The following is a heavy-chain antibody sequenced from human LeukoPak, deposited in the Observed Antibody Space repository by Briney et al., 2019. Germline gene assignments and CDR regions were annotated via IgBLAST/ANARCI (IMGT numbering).Heavy chain of an antibody. V-gene: IGHV1-2*02. J-gene: IGHJ6*02. CDR2: INPNSGGT. Sequence: ASVKVSCKASGYTFTGYYMHWVRQAPGQGLEWMGWINPNSGGTNYAQKFQGRVTMTRDTPISTAYMELSRLRSDDTAVYYCARLYCSSTSCHLEGYYYYGMDVWGQGTTVTVSS. D-gene: IGHD2-2*01. CDR3: ARLYCSSTSCHLEGYYYYGMDV. CDR1: GYTFTGYY.